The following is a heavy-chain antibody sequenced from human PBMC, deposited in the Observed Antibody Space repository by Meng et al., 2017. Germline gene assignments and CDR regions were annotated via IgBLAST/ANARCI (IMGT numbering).Heavy chain of an antibody. D-gene: IGHD3-16*01. CDR2: ITYDGSNK. CDR1: GFTFSSYG. V-gene: IGHV3-30*01. Sequence: QGELGAAGGGVVQPGGSLRLVCEASGFTFSSYGMHWVRQAPGKGLEWVEVITYDGSNKYYADDVKGRFTISRDNSKNTLYLQMNSLRAEDTAVYYCARDRSMGGASDDYWGQGTLVTVSS. J-gene: IGHJ4*02. CDR3: ARDRSMGGASDDY.